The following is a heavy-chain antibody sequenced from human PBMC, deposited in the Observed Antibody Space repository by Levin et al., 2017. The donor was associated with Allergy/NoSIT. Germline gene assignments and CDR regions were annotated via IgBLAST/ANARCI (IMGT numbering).Heavy chain of an antibody. CDR1: GFTFSNAW. V-gene: IGHV3-15*01. Sequence: PGGSLRLSCAASGFTFSNAWMSWVRQAPGKGLEWVGRIKSKTDGGTTDYAAPVKGRFTISRDDSKNTLYLQMNSLKTEDTAVYYCTTDRGGSDYDHDYWGQGTLVTVSS. D-gene: IGHD1-26*01. CDR3: TTDRGGSDYDHDY. J-gene: IGHJ4*02. CDR2: IKSKTDGGTT.